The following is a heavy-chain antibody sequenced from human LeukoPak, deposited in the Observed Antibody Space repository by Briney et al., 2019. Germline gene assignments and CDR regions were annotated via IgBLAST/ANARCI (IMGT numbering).Heavy chain of an antibody. D-gene: IGHD6-19*01. CDR3: ARGVREGVAGMIMW. Sequence: PGGSLRLSCVASGFTFSDYYMSWIRQAPGKGLEWISYISSSGTTIYYTDSVKGRLTISRDNSKNTLYLQMNSLRAEDTAVYYFARGVREGVAGMIMWGGKGTLATVPS. J-gene: IGHJ4*02. CDR1: GFTFSDYY. V-gene: IGHV3-11*04. CDR2: ISSSGTTI.